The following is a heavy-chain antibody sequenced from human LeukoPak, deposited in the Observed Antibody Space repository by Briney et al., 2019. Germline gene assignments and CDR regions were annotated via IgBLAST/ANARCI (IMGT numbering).Heavy chain of an antibody. Sequence: ASVKVSCKASGYTFTSYGISWVRQAPGQGLEWMGWISTYNGDTNYAQKLQGRVTMTTDTSTSTAYMELRSLRSDDTAVYYCAREGLGELTLDYWGQGTLVTVSS. J-gene: IGHJ4*02. V-gene: IGHV1-18*01. CDR3: AREGLGELTLDY. CDR1: GYTFTSYG. CDR2: ISTYNGDT. D-gene: IGHD3-16*01.